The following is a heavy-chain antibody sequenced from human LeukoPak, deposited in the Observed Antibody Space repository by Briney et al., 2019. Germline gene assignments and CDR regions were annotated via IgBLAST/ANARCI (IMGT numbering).Heavy chain of an antibody. Sequence: GSLRLSCAASGFTFSSYAMSWVRQAPGKGLEWVSAISGSGGSTYYADSVKGRFTISRDNSKNMLYLQMNSLRAEDTAVYYCARGGDYGDLVDYWGQGTLVTVSS. CDR2: ISGSGGST. D-gene: IGHD4-17*01. CDR1: GFTFSSYA. V-gene: IGHV3-23*01. CDR3: ARGGDYGDLVDY. J-gene: IGHJ4*02.